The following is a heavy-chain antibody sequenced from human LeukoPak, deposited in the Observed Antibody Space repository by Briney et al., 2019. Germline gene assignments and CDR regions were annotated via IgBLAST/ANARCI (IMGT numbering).Heavy chain of an antibody. CDR3: ARDHGSGSSLLPNWFDP. V-gene: IGHV1-69*06. CDR2: SIPIFGTA. CDR1: GGTFSSYA. D-gene: IGHD3-10*01. J-gene: IGHJ5*02. Sequence: GASVKVSCKASGGTFSSYAISWVRQAPGQGLEWMGGSIPIFGTANYAQKFQGRVTITADKSTSTAYMELSSLRSEDTAVYYCARDHGSGSSLLPNWFDPWGQGTLVTVSS.